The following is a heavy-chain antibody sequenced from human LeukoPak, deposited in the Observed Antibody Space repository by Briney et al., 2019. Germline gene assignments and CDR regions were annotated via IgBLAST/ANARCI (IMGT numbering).Heavy chain of an antibody. CDR1: GFTFSSYA. CDR2: ISDSGGTT. V-gene: IGHV3-23*01. Sequence: GGSLRLSCAASGFTFSSYAMSWVRQAPGKGLEWVSAISDSGGTTYYAESVKGRFTISRDNSKNTLYLQMNSLRAEDTAVYYCARERDSSSWYYFDYWGQGTLVTVSS. J-gene: IGHJ4*02. CDR3: ARERDSSSWYYFDY. D-gene: IGHD6-13*01.